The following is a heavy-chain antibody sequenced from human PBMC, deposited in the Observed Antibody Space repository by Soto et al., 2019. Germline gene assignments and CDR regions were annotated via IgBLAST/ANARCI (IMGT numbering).Heavy chain of an antibody. V-gene: IGHV2-5*01. CDR3: VHRLDVPGLAFDP. D-gene: IGHD3-10*02. CDR2: IYWNDDK. J-gene: IGHJ5*02. Sequence: GSGPTLVNPTHTLRLTCAFSGFSLSASGASVGWIRQPPGKALEWLAHIYWNDDKRYSPSLRSRLTISKDTSKNQVVLTFTNMDPADTGTYSCVHRLDVPGLAFDPWGQGTLVTVSS. CDR1: GFSLSASGAS.